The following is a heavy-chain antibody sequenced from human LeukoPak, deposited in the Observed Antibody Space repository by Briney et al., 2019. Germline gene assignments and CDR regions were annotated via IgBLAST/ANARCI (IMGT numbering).Heavy chain of an antibody. CDR3: TAASGSYWYFDL. D-gene: IGHD6-13*01. V-gene: IGHV4-59*08. Sequence: SETLSLTCTVSGGSISSYYWSWIRQPPGKGLEWIGYIYYSGSTNYNPSLKSRVTISVDTSENQFSLKLSSVTAADTAVYYCTAASGSYWYFDLWGRGTLVTVSS. CDR1: GGSISSYY. CDR2: IYYSGST. J-gene: IGHJ2*01.